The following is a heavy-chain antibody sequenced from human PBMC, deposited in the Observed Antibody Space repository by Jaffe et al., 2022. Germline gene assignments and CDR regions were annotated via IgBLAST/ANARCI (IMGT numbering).Heavy chain of an antibody. V-gene: IGHV4-38-2*01. CDR2: IYHSGST. D-gene: IGHD3-3*01. J-gene: IGHJ3*02. Sequence: QVQLQESGPGLVKPSETLSLTCAVSGYSISSGYYWGWIRQPPGKGLEWIGSIYHSGSTYYNPSLKSRVTISVDTSKNQFSLKLSSVTAADTAVYYCARLHGVTKALHDAFDIWGQGTMVTVSS. CDR1: GYSISSGYY. CDR3: ARLHGVTKALHDAFDI.